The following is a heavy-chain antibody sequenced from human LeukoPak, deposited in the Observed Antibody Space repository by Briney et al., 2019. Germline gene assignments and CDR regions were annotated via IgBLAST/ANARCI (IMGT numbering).Heavy chain of an antibody. J-gene: IGHJ5*02. V-gene: IGHV6-1*01. CDR3: ARDLGWFDP. Sequence: SQTPSLTCAISGDSVSSSSVAWNWIRQSPSRGLEWLGRTYYRSKWYSDYAVFVKSRITINPDTSKNQFSLQMNSVTPEDTAVYYCARDLGWFDPWGQGTLVTVSS. CDR1: GDSVSSSSVA. CDR2: TYYRSKWYS.